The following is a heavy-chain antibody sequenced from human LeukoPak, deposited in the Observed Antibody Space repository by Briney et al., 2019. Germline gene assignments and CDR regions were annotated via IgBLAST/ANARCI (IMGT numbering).Heavy chain of an antibody. CDR3: ARLGGNWFDP. CDR1: GVSISSYH. J-gene: IGHJ5*02. CDR2: IYTSGST. D-gene: IGHD2-15*01. V-gene: IGHV4-4*09. Sequence: PSETLSLTCSVSGVSISSYHWSWIRQPPGKGLEWIGYIYTSGSTNYNPSLKSRLTISVDTPKNQFSLKLSSVAAADTAVYYCARLGGNWFDPWGQGTLVTVSS.